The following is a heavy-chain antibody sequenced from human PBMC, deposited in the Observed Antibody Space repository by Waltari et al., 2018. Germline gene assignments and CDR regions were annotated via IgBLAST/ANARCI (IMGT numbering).Heavy chain of an antibody. D-gene: IGHD1-26*01. CDR3: ARLGSGSYAHWYFDL. J-gene: IGHJ2*01. CDR1: GGSFSGYY. Sequence: QVQLQQWSAGLLKPSETLSLTCAVYGGSFSGYYWSWIRQPPGKGLEWIGEINHSGSTNYNPSLKSRVTISVDTSKNQFSLKLSSVTAADTAVYYCARLGSGSYAHWYFDLWGRGTLVTVSS. CDR2: INHSGST. V-gene: IGHV4-34*01.